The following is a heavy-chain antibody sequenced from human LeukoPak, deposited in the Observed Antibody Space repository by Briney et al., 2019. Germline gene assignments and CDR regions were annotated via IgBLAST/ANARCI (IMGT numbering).Heavy chain of an antibody. Sequence: SETLSLTCTVSGGSINSFYWSWIRQPPGKGLEWIGYIYYTGSTNYNPSLKSRVAISEDTSKNQFSLKLSSVTAADTAVYYCARASEDYYYYYMDVWGKGTTVTISS. CDR1: GGSINSFY. V-gene: IGHV4-59*01. CDR2: IYYTGST. J-gene: IGHJ6*03. CDR3: ARASEDYYYYYMDV. D-gene: IGHD1-14*01.